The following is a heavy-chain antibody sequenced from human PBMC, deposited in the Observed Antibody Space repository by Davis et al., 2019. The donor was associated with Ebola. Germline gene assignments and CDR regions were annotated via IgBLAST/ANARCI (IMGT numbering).Heavy chain of an antibody. CDR2: ISAYNGNT. J-gene: IGHJ6*02. CDR3: AREYYDSSGYYYQQSYYGMDV. Sequence: ASVKVSCKASGYTFTSYGISWVRQAPGQGLEWMGWISAYNGNTNYAQKLQGRVTMTTDTSTSTAYMELRSLRSDDTAVYYCAREYYDSSGYYYQQSYYGMDVWGQGTTVTVSS. CDR1: GYTFTSYG. V-gene: IGHV1-18*01. D-gene: IGHD3-22*01.